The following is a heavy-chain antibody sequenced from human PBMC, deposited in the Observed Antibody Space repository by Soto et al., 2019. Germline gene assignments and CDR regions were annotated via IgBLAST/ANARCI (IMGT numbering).Heavy chain of an antibody. Sequence: ASVKVSCKVSGYTLTELSMHWVRQAPGKGLEWMGGFDPEDGKTIYAQKFQGRVTLTKDTSTRTAYMELRSLRSDDTAVYYCARVVTGYYRVDYWGLGTLVTVSS. CDR2: FDPEDGKT. V-gene: IGHV1-24*01. J-gene: IGHJ4*02. CDR1: GYTLTELS. D-gene: IGHD3-9*01. CDR3: ARVVTGYYRVDY.